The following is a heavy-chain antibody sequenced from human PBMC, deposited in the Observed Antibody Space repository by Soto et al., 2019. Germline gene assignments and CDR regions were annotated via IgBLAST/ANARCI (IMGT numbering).Heavy chain of an antibody. CDR3: ARFANYYYYYMDD. CDR1: GYSFTSYW. J-gene: IGHJ6*03. Sequence: GESLKISCKGSGYSFTSYWIGWVRQMPGKRLEWMRIIYPGDSDTRYNPSCKDQVTNSADKSRTTAYLQWSSLKASDTATYYCARFANYYYYYMDDWGKGTTVTVSS. D-gene: IGHD2-8*01. CDR2: IYPGDSDT. V-gene: IGHV5-51*01.